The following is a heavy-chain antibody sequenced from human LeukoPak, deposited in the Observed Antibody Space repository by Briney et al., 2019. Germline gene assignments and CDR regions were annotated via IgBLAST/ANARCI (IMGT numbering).Heavy chain of an antibody. Sequence: PGRSLRLSCTTSGFTFGDYTMTWVRQAPGKGLEWVGFIRSKTYRGATEYAASVKGRFTISRDDSKSIAYLQMNSLRSEDTAVYYCTRGRIQPDYSGLGTLVTVSS. D-gene: IGHD5-18*01. CDR1: GFTFGDYT. CDR2: IRSKTYRGAT. J-gene: IGHJ4*02. CDR3: TRGRIQPDY. V-gene: IGHV3-49*04.